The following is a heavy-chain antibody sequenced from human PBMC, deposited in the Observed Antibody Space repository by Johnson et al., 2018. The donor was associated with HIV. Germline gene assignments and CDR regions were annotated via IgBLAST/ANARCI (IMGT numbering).Heavy chain of an antibody. Sequence: QVQLVESGGGVVQPGRSLRLSCAASGFTFSSYGMHWVRQAPGKGLEWVAVIWYDGSNKYYADSVKGRFTISRDNSKNTLYLQMNSLRAEDTAVYYCAKDQWSSSWPTNAFDIWGRGTRVTVSS. CDR3: AKDQWSSSWPTNAFDI. CDR2: IWYDGSNK. J-gene: IGHJ3*02. D-gene: IGHD6-13*01. CDR1: GFTFSSYG. V-gene: IGHV3-33*06.